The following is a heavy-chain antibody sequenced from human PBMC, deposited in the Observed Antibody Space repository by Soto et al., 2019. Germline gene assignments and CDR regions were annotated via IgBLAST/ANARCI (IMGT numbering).Heavy chain of an antibody. CDR1: GPTFIAYY. Sequence: QLVQSGAEGKKPGASVRVSCKTSGPTFIAYYIHRVRQAPGQGLEWMGWIDPKSGSTIYEQKFLGRVTMTRDTSINTAYMYLNRLTSDDTAVYYCARVSVDVPEWGQGTLITVSS. CDR2: IDPKSGST. D-gene: IGHD5-12*01. J-gene: IGHJ4*02. V-gene: IGHV1-2*02. CDR3: ARVSVDVPE.